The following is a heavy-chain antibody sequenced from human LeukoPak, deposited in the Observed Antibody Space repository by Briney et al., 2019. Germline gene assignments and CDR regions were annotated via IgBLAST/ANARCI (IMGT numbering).Heavy chain of an antibody. CDR2: IYSSGTT. CDR3: ARGPVWKPYFFDS. Sequence: SETLSLTCTVSGGSIGGYHGTWIRLPPGKGLEWIGNIYSSGTTNYNPSLKGRVSISVDTSKNQFSLRLTSVTAADTAVYYCARGPVWKPYFFDSWGQGALVTVSS. J-gene: IGHJ4*02. V-gene: IGHV4-59*01. CDR1: GGSIGGYH. D-gene: IGHD1-1*01.